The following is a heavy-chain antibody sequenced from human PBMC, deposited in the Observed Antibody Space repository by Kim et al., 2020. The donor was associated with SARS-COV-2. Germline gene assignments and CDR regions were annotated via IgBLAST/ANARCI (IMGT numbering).Heavy chain of an antibody. D-gene: IGHD3-10*01. CDR1: GGSFSGYY. Sequence: SETLSLTCAVYGGSFSGYYWSWIRQPPGKGLEWIGEINHSGSTNYNPSLKSRVTISVDTSKNQFSLKLSSVTAADTAVYYCARGGRYYGSGSYYIHDAFDIWGQGTMVTVSS. CDR2: INHSGST. J-gene: IGHJ3*02. CDR3: ARGGRYYGSGSYYIHDAFDI. V-gene: IGHV4-34*01.